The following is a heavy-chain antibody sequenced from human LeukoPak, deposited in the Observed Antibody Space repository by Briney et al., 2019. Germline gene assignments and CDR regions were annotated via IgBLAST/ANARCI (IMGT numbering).Heavy chain of an antibody. Sequence: GGSLRLSCLASGFTFSSYAMDWVRQAPGQGLQWVSAVGTSADTYYADSVRGRFTISRDNSKNTLYLQMNSLRAEDTAVYYCAKDSRSLGMLDYWGQGTLVTVSS. V-gene: IGHV3-23*01. J-gene: IGHJ4*02. D-gene: IGHD3-16*01. CDR2: VGTSADT. CDR3: AKDSRSLGMLDY. CDR1: GFTFSSYA.